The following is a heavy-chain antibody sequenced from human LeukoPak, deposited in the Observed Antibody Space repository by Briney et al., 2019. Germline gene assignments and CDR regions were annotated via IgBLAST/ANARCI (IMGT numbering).Heavy chain of an antibody. D-gene: IGHD2-8*02. CDR1: GFTFNIYS. Sequence: GGSLRLSCEASGFTFNIYSMNWVRQVPGKGLEWVSSISSQSVYIYYADSVKGRFAISRDNAKKSLYLQMNSLTAEETAVYFCSRDLDCTVTTCFGGDDGFDIWGRGTLVTVSS. V-gene: IGHV3-21*01. J-gene: IGHJ3*02. CDR2: ISSQSVYI. CDR3: SRDLDCTVTTCFGGDDGFDI.